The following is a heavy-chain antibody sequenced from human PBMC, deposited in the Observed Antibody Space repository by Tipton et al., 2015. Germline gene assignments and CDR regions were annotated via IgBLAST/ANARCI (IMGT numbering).Heavy chain of an antibody. V-gene: IGHV4-59*01. CDR3: ARGGAGYYYDSVGYLS. J-gene: IGHJ5*02. Sequence: TLSLTCTVSGGSISSFYWSWIRQPPGKGLEGIGYIFHSGSTSYNPSLRSRVFISIDTSKNQFSLKLNSVTAADTAVYYCARGGAGYYYDSVGYLSWGQGTLVTVSS. CDR1: GGSISSFY. CDR2: IFHSGST. D-gene: IGHD3-22*01.